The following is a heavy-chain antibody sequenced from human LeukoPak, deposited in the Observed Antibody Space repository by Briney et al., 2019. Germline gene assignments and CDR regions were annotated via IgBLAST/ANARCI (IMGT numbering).Heavy chain of an antibody. V-gene: IGHV1-2*06. Sequence: ASVKVFCRTSGYDFTDFYIHWVRQAPGRGLEWMGRMKPKRGGTDYSQKFQGRVTMTRDTSMNTAYMDLSGLESDDTAIYYCARGGRNASPYNWFDPWGQGTLVTVSS. D-gene: IGHD2-2*01. CDR1: GYDFTDFY. CDR3: ARGGRNASPYNWFDP. CDR2: MKPKRGGT. J-gene: IGHJ5*02.